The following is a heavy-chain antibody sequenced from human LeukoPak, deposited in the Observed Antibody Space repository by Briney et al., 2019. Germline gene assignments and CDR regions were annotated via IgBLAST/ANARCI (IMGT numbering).Heavy chain of an antibody. CDR3: ARGKLFYGDTT. D-gene: IGHD4-17*01. CDR1: GGSISSSSYY. Sequence: SETLSLTCTVSGGSISSSSYYWGWIRQPPGKGLEWIGSIYYSGSTYYNPSLKSRVTISVDTSKNQFSLKLSSVTAADTAVYYCARGKLFYGDTTWGQGTLVTVSS. V-gene: IGHV4-39*01. J-gene: IGHJ5*02. CDR2: IYYSGST.